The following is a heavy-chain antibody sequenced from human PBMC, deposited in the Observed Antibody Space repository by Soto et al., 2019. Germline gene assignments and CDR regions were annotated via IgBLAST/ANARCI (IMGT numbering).Heavy chain of an antibody. D-gene: IGHD1-26*01. CDR3: ARSGGSYFGPFDY. J-gene: IGHJ4*02. CDR1: GFTFSSYT. Sequence: LRLSCAASGFTFSSYTMHWVRQTPGKGLEWVAVISFDGSNKFYADSVKGRFTISRDNSKNTLYLQMNSLRTEDTAVFYCARSGGSYFGPFDYWGQGTLVTVSS. CDR2: ISFDGSNK. V-gene: IGHV3-30-3*01.